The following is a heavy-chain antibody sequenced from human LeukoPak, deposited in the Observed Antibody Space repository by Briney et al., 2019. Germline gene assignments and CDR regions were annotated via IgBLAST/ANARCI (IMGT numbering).Heavy chain of an antibody. CDR2: INPSGGST. V-gene: IGHV1-46*01. J-gene: IGHJ4*02. CDR3: ARDLLEYVEMATISSYGY. CDR1: GYTFTSYY. Sequence: ASVKVSCKASGYTFTSYYMHWVLQAPGQGLEWMGIINPSGGSTSYAQKFQGRVTMTRDTSTSTVYMELSSLRSEDTAVYYCARDLLEYVEMATISSYGYWGQGTLVTVSS. D-gene: IGHD5-24*01.